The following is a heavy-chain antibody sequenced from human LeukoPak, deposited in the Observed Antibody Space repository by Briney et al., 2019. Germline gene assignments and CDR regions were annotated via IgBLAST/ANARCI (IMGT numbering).Heavy chain of an antibody. D-gene: IGHD5-18*01. CDR1: GYTFNNYW. J-gene: IGHJ4*02. V-gene: IGHV5-51*01. CDR2: IYPGDSDT. Sequence: GESLKISCQASGYTFNNYWIGWVRQMPGKGLEWMGIIYPGDSDTRYSPSFQGQVTISADKSISTAYLQWSSLKASDTAMYYCARGGEYSYASSDYWGQGTLVTVSS. CDR3: ARGGEYSYASSDY.